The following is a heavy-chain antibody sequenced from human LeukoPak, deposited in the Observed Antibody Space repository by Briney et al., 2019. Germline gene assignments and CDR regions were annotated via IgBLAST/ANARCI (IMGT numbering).Heavy chain of an antibody. D-gene: IGHD3-22*01. CDR1: GGSISSYY. V-gene: IGHV4-38-2*02. Sequence: SETLSLTCTVSGGSISSYYWSWIRQPPGKGLEWIGSIYHSGSTYYNPSLKSRVTISVDTSKNQFSLKLSSVTAADTAVYYCARESDYYDSSGYYPIDYWGQGTLVTVSS. CDR2: IYHSGST. J-gene: IGHJ4*02. CDR3: ARESDYYDSSGYYPIDY.